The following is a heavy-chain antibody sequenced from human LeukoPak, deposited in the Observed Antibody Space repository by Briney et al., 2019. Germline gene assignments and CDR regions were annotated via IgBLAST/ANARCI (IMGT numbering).Heavy chain of an antibody. V-gene: IGHV4-59*11. CDR1: GDSITSHY. CDR3: ARGFSH. D-gene: IGHD3-3*01. Sequence: SETLSLTCTVSGDSITSHYWSWIRQPPGKGLEWIGYIYNSGSTNYKTNYNPSLKSRVTISVDTSKNQFSLKLNSVTAADTAVYYCARGFSHWGQGTLVTVSS. CDR2: IYNSGSTNYKT. J-gene: IGHJ4*02.